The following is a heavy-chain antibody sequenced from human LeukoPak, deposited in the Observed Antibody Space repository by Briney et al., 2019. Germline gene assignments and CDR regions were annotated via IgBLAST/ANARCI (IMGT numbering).Heavy chain of an antibody. CDR3: AKDDDYGDLYYFDY. CDR1: GFTFSDYS. V-gene: IGHV3-21*04. J-gene: IGHJ4*02. D-gene: IGHD4-17*01. Sequence: PGGSLRLSCAASGFTFSDYSMNWVRQAPGKGLEWVSSISRSSRHVYYAGSVKGRFTISRDNAKNTLYLQMNSLRAEDTAVYYCAKDDDYGDLYYFDYWGQGTLVTVSS. CDR2: ISRSSRHV.